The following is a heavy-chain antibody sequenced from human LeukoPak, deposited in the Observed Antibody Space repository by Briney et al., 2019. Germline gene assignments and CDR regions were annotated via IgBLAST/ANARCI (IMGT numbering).Heavy chain of an antibody. D-gene: IGHD3-22*01. Sequence: GGSLRLSCAASGFTFSSYWMSWVRQAPGKGLEWVANIKQDGSEKYYVDSVKGRFTISRDNAKNSLYLQMNSLRAEDTAVYYCARGDGPYYYDSSGYSYWGQGTLVTVSS. V-gene: IGHV3-7*01. CDR1: GFTFSSYW. J-gene: IGHJ4*02. CDR3: ARGDGPYYYDSSGYSY. CDR2: IKQDGSEK.